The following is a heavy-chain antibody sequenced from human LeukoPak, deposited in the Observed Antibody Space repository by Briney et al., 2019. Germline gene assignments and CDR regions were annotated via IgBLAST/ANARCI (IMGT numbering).Heavy chain of an antibody. D-gene: IGHD3-22*01. CDR2: IDTSDSFT. CDR1: GYRFTSYW. V-gene: IGHV5-10-1*04. J-gene: IGHJ4*02. CDR3: ARRANYYDGSGYTYYFDY. Sequence: GESMKISCKGSGYRFTSYWISWVRQMPGKGLEWMGRIDTSDSFTNYSMSFQGQVTITADKSISTAYLQWSSLKASETAMYYCARRANYYDGSGYTYYFDYWGEGTLVTASA.